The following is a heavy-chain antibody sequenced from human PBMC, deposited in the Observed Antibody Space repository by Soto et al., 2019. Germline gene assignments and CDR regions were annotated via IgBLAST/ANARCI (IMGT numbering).Heavy chain of an antibody. J-gene: IGHJ6*02. Sequence: SLTCSFSSWSISSGGYFLSWVRHRPGKGQGWIGYIYYGGSTYYNPSLKSRVTISVETSKSQFSLKLSSVTAADTAVYYCAGGDYYHSSGYYFYYYTMDVWGQGTTVTVSS. V-gene: IGHV4-39*01. CDR1: SWSISSGGYF. CDR3: AGGDYYHSSGYYFYYYTMDV. D-gene: IGHD3-22*01. CDR2: IYYGGST.